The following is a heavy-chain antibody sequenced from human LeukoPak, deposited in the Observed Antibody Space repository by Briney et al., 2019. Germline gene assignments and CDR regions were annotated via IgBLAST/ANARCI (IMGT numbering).Heavy chain of an antibody. CDR2: ISYDGDNE. J-gene: IGHJ4*02. D-gene: IGHD5-12*01. V-gene: IGHV3-30-3*01. CDR1: GFTFSSYA. CDR3: TRGRSIVDTSGYFDY. Sequence: GRSLRLSCAASGFTFSSYAMHWVRQAPGKGLEWVATISYDGDNEYYADSLKGRFTISRDNSKNTLYLQMNSLRAEDTAVYYCTRGRSIVDTSGYFDYWGQGTLVTVSS.